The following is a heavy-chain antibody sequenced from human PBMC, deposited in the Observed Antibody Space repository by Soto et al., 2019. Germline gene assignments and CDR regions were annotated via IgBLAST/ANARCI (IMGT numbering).Heavy chain of an antibody. CDR2: ISYDGSNK. D-gene: IGHD6-13*01. J-gene: IGHJ6*01. CDR1: GFTFSSYA. Sequence: QVQLVESGGGVVQRGRSLRLSCAASGFTFSSYAMHWVRQAPGKGLEWVAVISYDGSNKYYADSVKGRFTISIDNSKNTLYLQMNSLRAEDTAVYYCARTYSSSCYFNTQFEIYGMDVW. CDR3: ARTYSSSCYFNTQFEIYGMDV. V-gene: IGHV3-30-3*01.